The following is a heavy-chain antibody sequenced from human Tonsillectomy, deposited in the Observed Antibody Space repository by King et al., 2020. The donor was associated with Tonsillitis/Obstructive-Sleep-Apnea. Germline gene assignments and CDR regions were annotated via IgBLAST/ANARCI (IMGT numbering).Heavy chain of an antibody. CDR1: GGNFSSYA. V-gene: IGHV1-69*04. CDR3: ARATAHVYYYGSGSYYKTGWFDP. CDR2: IIPIIGIV. D-gene: IGHD3-10*01. Sequence: QLVQSGAEVKKPGSSVKVSCKASGGNFSSYAISWVRQAPGQGLEWMGRIIPIIGIVNYAQKFQGRVTIIAEKSTSTAYMELSSLRSGDTAVYYCARATAHVYYYGSGSYYKTGWFDPWGQGTLVTVSS. J-gene: IGHJ5*02.